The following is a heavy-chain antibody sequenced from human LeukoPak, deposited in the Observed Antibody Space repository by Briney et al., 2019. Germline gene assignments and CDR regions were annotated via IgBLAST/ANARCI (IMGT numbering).Heavy chain of an antibody. V-gene: IGHV3-33*01. CDR1: GFTFSSYG. D-gene: IGHD6-13*01. Sequence: GRSLRLSCAASGFTFSSYGMHWVRQAPGKGLEWVAVIWYDGSNKYYADSVKGRFTISRDNSKNTLYLQMNSLRAEDTAVYYCARGLGSIAAAGYYYGMDVWGQGTTVTVSS. CDR2: IWYDGSNK. CDR3: ARGLGSIAAAGYYYGMDV. J-gene: IGHJ6*02.